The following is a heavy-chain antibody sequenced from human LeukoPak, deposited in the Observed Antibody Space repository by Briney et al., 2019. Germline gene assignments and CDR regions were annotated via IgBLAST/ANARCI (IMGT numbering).Heavy chain of an antibody. CDR2: IWYDGSNK. D-gene: IGHD3-22*01. J-gene: IGHJ4*02. Sequence: GGSLRLSCAASGCIFSNYGMHWVRQAPGKGLEWVAVIWYDGSNKYYADSVKGRFTISRDNSKNTLYLQMSSLRAEDTAVYYCARDLVMYYYDSSGCLDYWGQGTLVTVSS. CDR1: GCIFSNYG. V-gene: IGHV3-33*01. CDR3: ARDLVMYYYDSSGCLDY.